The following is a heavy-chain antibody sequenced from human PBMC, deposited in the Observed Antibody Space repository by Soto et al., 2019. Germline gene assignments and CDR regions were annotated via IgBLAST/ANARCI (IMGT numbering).Heavy chain of an antibody. Sequence: QVQLVQSGGEVKKPGASVKVSCKTSGYSFTTYGISWVRQAPGQGLDWMGWISAYNGNTNYAQKLQGRVTMTTDTSTRTAYMELRSLRSDDTAVYYCAREGPAPYYYYGMDVWGQGSTVTVSS. V-gene: IGHV1-18*01. CDR3: AREGPAPYYYYGMDV. CDR2: ISAYNGNT. CDR1: GYSFTTYG. J-gene: IGHJ6*02.